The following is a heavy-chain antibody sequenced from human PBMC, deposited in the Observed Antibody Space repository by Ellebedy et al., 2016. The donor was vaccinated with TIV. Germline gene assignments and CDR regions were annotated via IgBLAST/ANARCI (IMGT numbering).Heavy chain of an antibody. V-gene: IGHV3-53*01. Sequence: PGGSLRLSCVVSGFTVYNNYMSWVRQAPGKGLEWVSVIYSGGSIYYADSVRGRFTISRDSSKNTVYLQMNSLRGEDTAVYYCARRDRVVGTDYWGQGTLVTVSS. CDR1: GFTVYNNY. CDR3: ARRDRVVGTDY. J-gene: IGHJ4*02. CDR2: IYSGGSI. D-gene: IGHD1-1*01.